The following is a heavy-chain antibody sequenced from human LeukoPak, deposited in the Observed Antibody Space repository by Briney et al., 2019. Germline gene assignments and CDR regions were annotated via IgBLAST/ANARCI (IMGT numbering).Heavy chain of an antibody. Sequence: SETLSLTCTVSGGSISGYYWNWIRQPPGKGLEWIGYIHYSGSTNYNPSLKSRVTMSLDTSKNQFSLKLSSVTAADTAVYHCARDSGSNFDYWGQGTLVTVSS. CDR1: GGSISGYY. V-gene: IGHV4-59*01. CDR2: IHYSGST. J-gene: IGHJ4*02. D-gene: IGHD2-15*01. CDR3: ARDSGSNFDY.